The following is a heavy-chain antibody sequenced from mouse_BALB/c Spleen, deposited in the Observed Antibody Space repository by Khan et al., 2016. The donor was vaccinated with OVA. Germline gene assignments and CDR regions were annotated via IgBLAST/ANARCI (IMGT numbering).Heavy chain of an antibody. CDR2: ISCYNGAT. D-gene: IGHD2-2*01. CDR1: GYSFTGYY. J-gene: IGHJ4*01. CDR3: ARSHLLWLYAMDY. V-gene: IGHV1S34*01. Sequence: LVKTGASVKISCKTSGYSFTGYYIHWVKQSHGKSLEWIGYISCYNGATTYNQKFKGKATFTVDTSSSTAYMQFNSLTSEDSAVYYCARSHLLWLYAMDYWGQGTSVTASS.